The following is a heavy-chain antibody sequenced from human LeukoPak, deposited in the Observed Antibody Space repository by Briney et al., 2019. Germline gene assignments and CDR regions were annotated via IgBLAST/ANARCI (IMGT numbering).Heavy chain of an antibody. J-gene: IGHJ5*02. V-gene: IGHV4-38-2*01. CDR1: GYSISSGYY. CDR2: IYHSGST. D-gene: IGHD6-19*01. Sequence: PSETLSLTCAVSGYSISSGYYWGWIRQPPGKGLEWIGSIYHSGSTYYNLSLKSRVTISVDTSKNQFSLKLSSVTAADTAVYYCARQGVRIAVAPFDPWGQGTLVTVSS. CDR3: ARQGVRIAVAPFDP.